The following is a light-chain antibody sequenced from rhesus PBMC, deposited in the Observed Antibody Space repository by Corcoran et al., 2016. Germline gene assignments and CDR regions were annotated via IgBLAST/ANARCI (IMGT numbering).Light chain of an antibody. CDR3: QHGYGTPLT. CDR1: ENVNNY. V-gene: IGKV1-74*01. CDR2: KAS. J-gene: IGKJ4*01. Sequence: DIQMTQSPSSLSASVGDRVTITCRASENVNNYLNWYQQKPGKAPKLLIYKASTLQSGVPSRFNGSGSGTDYTFTISSRQPEDVATYYCQHGYGTPLTFGGGTKVELK.